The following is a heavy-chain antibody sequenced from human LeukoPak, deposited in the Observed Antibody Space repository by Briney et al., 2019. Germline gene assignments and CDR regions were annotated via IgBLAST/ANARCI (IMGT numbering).Heavy chain of an antibody. CDR3: ARGRLPDFGVVIAPYYYYYYMDV. Sequence: PSETLSLTCAVCGGSFSGYYWSWIRQPPGKGLEWIGEINHSGSTNYNPSLKSRVTISVDTSKYQFSLKLSSVTAADTAVYYCARGRLPDFGVVIAPYYYYYYMDVWGKGTTVTVS. J-gene: IGHJ6*03. CDR2: INHSGST. V-gene: IGHV4-34*01. CDR1: GGSFSGYY. D-gene: IGHD3-3*01.